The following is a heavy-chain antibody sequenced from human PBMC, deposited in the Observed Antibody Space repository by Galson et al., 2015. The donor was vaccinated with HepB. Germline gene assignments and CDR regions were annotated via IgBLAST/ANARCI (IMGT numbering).Heavy chain of an antibody. Sequence: SLRLSCAASGFTFSTFTMNWVRQAPGEGLEWVSSISSSSNDIYYADSIKGRFIISRDNAKNSLYLQMNSLRGEDTAIYYCAREYRPGFGSGTFYPSWFDPWGQGTLVTVSS. V-gene: IGHV3-21*01. CDR3: AREYRPGFGSGTFYPSWFDP. D-gene: IGHD3-10*01. J-gene: IGHJ5*02. CDR1: GFTFSTFT. CDR2: ISSSSNDI.